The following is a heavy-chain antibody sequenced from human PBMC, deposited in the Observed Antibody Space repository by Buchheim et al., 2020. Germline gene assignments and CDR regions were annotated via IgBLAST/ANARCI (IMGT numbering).Heavy chain of an antibody. Sequence: QVQLVESGGGVVQPGRSLRLSCAASGFTFSSYGMHWVRQAPGKGLEWVAVIWYDGSNKYYADSVKGRFTISRDNSKKTLYLQMNSLRAEDTAVYYCARALSIAAPTLDYWGQGTL. CDR3: ARALSIAAPTLDY. CDR1: GFTFSSYG. V-gene: IGHV3-33*01. D-gene: IGHD6-6*01. J-gene: IGHJ4*02. CDR2: IWYDGSNK.